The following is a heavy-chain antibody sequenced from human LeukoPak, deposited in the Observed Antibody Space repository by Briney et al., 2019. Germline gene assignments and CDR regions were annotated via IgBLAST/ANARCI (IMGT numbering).Heavy chain of an antibody. Sequence: GGSLRLSCAASGFTFSSYWMSWVRQAPGKGLEWVANIKQDGSEKYYVDSVKGRFTISRDNAKNSLYLQMNSLRAEDTAVYYCARREGYSGYDYYYYYYYMDVWGKGTTVTISS. V-gene: IGHV3-7*01. D-gene: IGHD5-12*01. J-gene: IGHJ6*03. CDR2: IKQDGSEK. CDR3: ARREGYSGYDYYYYYYYMDV. CDR1: GFTFSSYW.